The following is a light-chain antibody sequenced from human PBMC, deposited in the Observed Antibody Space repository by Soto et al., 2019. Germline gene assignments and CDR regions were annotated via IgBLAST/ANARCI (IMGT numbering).Light chain of an antibody. Sequence: EIVLTQSPDTLSLSVGERAALSCTASQNIPNNYLVWYQQKPGQTPTVLIYGASNRATGIPVRFSGSGSGTDFTLTISRLDPEDFAVYYCQRYDASPTFGQGTKV. J-gene: IGKJ1*01. CDR1: QNIPNNY. CDR2: GAS. CDR3: QRYDASPT. V-gene: IGKV3-20*01.